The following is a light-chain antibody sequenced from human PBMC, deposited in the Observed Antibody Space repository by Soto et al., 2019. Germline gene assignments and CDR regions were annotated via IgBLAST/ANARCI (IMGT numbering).Light chain of an antibody. Sequence: QSVLTQPASVSGSPGQSITISCTGTSSDVGSYMLVSWYQQHPGKAPKLMIYEGSRRPSGVSNRFSGSKSGNTASLTISGLQAEDEADYYCCSYAGSTTFVVFGGGTKVTVL. CDR1: SSDVGSYML. V-gene: IGLV2-23*01. CDR3: CSYAGSTTFVV. CDR2: EGS. J-gene: IGLJ2*01.